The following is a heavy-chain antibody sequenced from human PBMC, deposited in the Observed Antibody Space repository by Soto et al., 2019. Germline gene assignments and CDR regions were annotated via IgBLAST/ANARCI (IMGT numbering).Heavy chain of an antibody. Sequence: SETLSLACTVWGGCMCNYYCSWLRQPPGQGLEWIGYMGYNGYTNYNPSLKSRVTISVDTSKNQFSLKLSSVTAADAAVYYCARHGEHSSSWYFDYWGQGTPVTVSS. CDR3: ARHGEHSSSWYFDY. D-gene: IGHD6-13*01. CDR1: GGCMCNYY. CDR2: MGYNGYT. V-gene: IGHV4-59*08. J-gene: IGHJ4*02.